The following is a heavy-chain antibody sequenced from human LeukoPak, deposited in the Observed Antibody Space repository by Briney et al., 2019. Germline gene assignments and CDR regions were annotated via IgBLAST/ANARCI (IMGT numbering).Heavy chain of an antibody. CDR3: AKESSRLVLRHAFDI. D-gene: IGHD6-19*01. V-gene: IGHV3-23*01. CDR2: ISGSGGST. J-gene: IGHJ3*02. Sequence: GGSLSLSCAASGFTFSSYAMIWVRQAPGKGREGVSAISGSGGSTYYADSVKGRFTISRDNSKNTLYLQMNSLRAEDTAVYYCAKESSRLVLRHAFDIWGQGTMVTVSS. CDR1: GFTFSSYA.